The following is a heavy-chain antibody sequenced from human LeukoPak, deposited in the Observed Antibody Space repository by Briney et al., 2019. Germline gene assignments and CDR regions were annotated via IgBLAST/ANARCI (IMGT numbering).Heavy chain of an antibody. D-gene: IGHD5-24*01. CDR3: AKGKVEMATIPRLYYYGMDV. V-gene: IGHV3-23*01. J-gene: IGHJ6*02. CDR1: GFTFSSYA. Sequence: GGSLRLSCAASGFTFSSYAMSWVRQAPGKGLEWVSAISGSGGSTYYADSVKGRFTISRDNSKNTLYLQMNSLRAEDTAVYYCAKGKVEMATIPRLYYYGMDVWGQGTTVTVSS. CDR2: ISGSGGST.